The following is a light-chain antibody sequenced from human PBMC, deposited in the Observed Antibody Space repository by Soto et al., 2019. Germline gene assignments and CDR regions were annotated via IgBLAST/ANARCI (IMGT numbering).Light chain of an antibody. V-gene: IGLV1-47*02. CDR3: AAWDDSLSGYV. J-gene: IGLJ1*01. CDR2: SNN. CDR1: SSNIGSNY. Sequence: QSALTQPPSASGTPGQRVTISCSGSSSNIGSNYVYWYQQLPGTAPTLLIYSNNQRPSGVPDQFSGSKSGTSASLAISGLRSEDEADYYCAAWDDSLSGYVFGTGTKVTVL.